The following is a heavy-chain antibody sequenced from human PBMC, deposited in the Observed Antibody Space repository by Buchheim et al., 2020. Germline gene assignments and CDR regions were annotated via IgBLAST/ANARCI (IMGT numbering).Heavy chain of an antibody. V-gene: IGHV4-31*03. J-gene: IGHJ3*02. CDR1: GASISSGAYY. CDR3: ARTSSEDFWSGYVFDI. CDR2: IYSSGNT. Sequence: QVQLQESGPGLVKPSETLTLICTVSGASISSGAYYWTWIRQHPGKGLEWIGYIYSSGNTYYHPSLKTRFSISLDTSKNHFSLDLSSVTAADTATYHCARTSSEDFWSGYVFDIWGQGT. D-gene: IGHD3-3*01.